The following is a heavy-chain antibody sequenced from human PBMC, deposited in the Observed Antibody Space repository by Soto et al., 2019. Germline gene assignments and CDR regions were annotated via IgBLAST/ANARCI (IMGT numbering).Heavy chain of an antibody. J-gene: IGHJ4*02. CDR2: ISANNGDT. D-gene: IGHD3-22*01. CDR1: GYTFTSYG. CDR3: ARSLLGDYYDSDGLDN. Sequence: ASVKVSCKASGYTFTSYGITWVRQAPGQGLEWMGWISANNGDTNYAQKLQGRVTMTTDTSTSTGYMEMRSLRSDDTAVYYCARSLLGDYYDSDGLDNWGQGTLVTVS. V-gene: IGHV1-18*01.